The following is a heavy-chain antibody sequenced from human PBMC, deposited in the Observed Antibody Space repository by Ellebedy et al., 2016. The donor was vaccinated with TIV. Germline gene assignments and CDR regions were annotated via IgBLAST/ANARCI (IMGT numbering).Heavy chain of an antibody. CDR1: EFAFQTAW. J-gene: IGHJ4*02. CDR3: ARGGGYSSGYWRF. V-gene: IGHV3-7*03. D-gene: IGHD6-19*01. CDR2: LHFACTQH. Sequence: PGGSLRLSCATSEFAFQTAWMTWLRPSPGPGLAWVANLHFACTQHFYVYSFNGQFTVSRANRKSLLYLQMSGLRADDTALYFCARGGGYSSGYWRFWGQGTPVT.